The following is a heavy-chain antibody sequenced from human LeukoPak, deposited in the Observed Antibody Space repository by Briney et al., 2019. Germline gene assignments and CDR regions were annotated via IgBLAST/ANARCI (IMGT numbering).Heavy chain of an antibody. CDR1: GFTFSSHW. D-gene: IGHD1-26*01. V-gene: IGHV3-7*01. CDR2: VKQDGSEK. Sequence: GGSLRLSCAASGFTFSSHWMSWVRQAPGKGLEWVANVKQDGSEKYYVDSVKGRFTISRDNAKNSLYLQMNSLRAEDTAVYYCARDGRELRYWGQGTLVTVSS. CDR3: ARDGRELRY. J-gene: IGHJ4*02.